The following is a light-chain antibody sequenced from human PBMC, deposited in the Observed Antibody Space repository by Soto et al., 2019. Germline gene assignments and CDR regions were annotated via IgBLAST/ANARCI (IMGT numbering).Light chain of an antibody. CDR2: EVS. J-gene: IGLJ2*01. CDR3: CSYAGSSIVV. V-gene: IGLV2-23*02. CDR1: RSDVGSYNL. Sequence: QSALTQPASVSGSPGQSITISCTGTRSDVGSYNLVSWYQQHPGKAPKLMIYEVSKRPSGVSNRFSGSKSGNTASLTSSGLQAEDEADYYCCSYAGSSIVVFGGGTKLTVL.